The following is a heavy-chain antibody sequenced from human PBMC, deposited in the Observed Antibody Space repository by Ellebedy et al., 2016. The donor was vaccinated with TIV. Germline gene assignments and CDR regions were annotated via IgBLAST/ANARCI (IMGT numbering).Heavy chain of an antibody. D-gene: IGHD3-10*01. Sequence: GESLKISCKGSGYSFTSYWIGWVRQMPGKGLEWMGIIYPGDSDTRYSPSFQGQVTISADKSISTAYLQWSSLKASDTAMYYCATSANRGAVTRYYYYGMDVWGQGTTVTVSS. CDR2: IYPGDSDT. J-gene: IGHJ6*02. V-gene: IGHV5-51*01. CDR1: GYSFTSYW. CDR3: ATSANRGAVTRYYYYGMDV.